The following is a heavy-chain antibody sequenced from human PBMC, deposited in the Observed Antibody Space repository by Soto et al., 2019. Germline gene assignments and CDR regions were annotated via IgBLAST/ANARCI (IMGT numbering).Heavy chain of an antibody. J-gene: IGHJ4*02. CDR1: SGSLSGYY. V-gene: IGHV4-34*01. CDR3: ARAPKVSGSAQTRPDF. D-gene: IGHD6-6*01. Sequence: SETLSLTCSLYSGSLSGYYWSWIRQPPGKGLEWIGEISPSGTTNYSPSLKSRVSISVDTSKNQSSLNLTSLTAADTAVYYCARAPKVSGSAQTRPDFWGQGSLVTSPQ. CDR2: ISPSGTT.